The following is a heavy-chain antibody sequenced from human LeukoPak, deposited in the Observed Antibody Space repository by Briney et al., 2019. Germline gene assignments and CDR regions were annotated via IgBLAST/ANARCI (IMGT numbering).Heavy chain of an antibody. V-gene: IGHV4-38-2*02. J-gene: IGHJ4*02. CDR2: IYHSGST. CDR1: GYSISSGYY. D-gene: IGHD6-19*01. Sequence: SETLSLTCTVSGYSISSGYYWGWIRQPPGKGLEWIGSIYHSGSTYYNPSLKSRVTISVDTSKNQFSLKLSSVTAADTAVYYCARERWDPVAAHFDYWGQGTLVTVSS. CDR3: ARERWDPVAAHFDY.